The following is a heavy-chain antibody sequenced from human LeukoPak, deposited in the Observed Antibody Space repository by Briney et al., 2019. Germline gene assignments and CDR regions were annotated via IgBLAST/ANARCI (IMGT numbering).Heavy chain of an antibody. D-gene: IGHD1-26*01. V-gene: IGHV4-59*01. Sequence: PSETLSLTCTVSGGSITSYYWTWIRQPPGKGLEWIGYIYYSGSTSYNPSLKSRVTISVDTSKKQFSLKLSSVTAADTAFYYCARYIVSYPHDAFDIWGQGTMVTVSS. J-gene: IGHJ3*02. CDR3: ARYIVSYPHDAFDI. CDR2: IYYSGST. CDR1: GGSITSYY.